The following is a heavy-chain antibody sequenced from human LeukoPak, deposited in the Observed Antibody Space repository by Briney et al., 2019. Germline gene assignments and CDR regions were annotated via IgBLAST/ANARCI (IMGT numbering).Heavy chain of an antibody. D-gene: IGHD6-13*01. CDR3: ARGGARSSSYYYYGMDV. CDR1: GFTFSHFW. J-gene: IGHJ6*02. CDR2: ISGSGSST. V-gene: IGHV3-48*01. Sequence: GGSLRLSCAASGFTFSHFWMSWVRQAPGKGLEWVSAISGSGSSTYYADSVKGRFTISRDNAKNSLYLQMNSLRAEDTAVFYCARGGARSSSYYYYGMDVWGLGTTVTVSS.